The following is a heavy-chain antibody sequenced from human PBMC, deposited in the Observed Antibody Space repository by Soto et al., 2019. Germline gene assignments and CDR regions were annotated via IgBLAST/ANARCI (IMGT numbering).Heavy chain of an antibody. Sequence: HPGGSLRLSCAASGFTFSSYGMHWVRQAPGKGLEWVAVISYDGSNKYYADSVKGRFTISRDNSKNTLYLQMNSLRAEDTAVYYCAKDHSGSYGYYFDYWGQGTLVTVSS. D-gene: IGHD1-26*01. CDR3: AKDHSGSYGYYFDY. J-gene: IGHJ4*02. V-gene: IGHV3-30*18. CDR2: ISYDGSNK. CDR1: GFTFSSYG.